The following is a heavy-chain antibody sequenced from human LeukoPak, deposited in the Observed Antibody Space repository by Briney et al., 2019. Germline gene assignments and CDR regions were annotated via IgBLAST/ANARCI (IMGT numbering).Heavy chain of an antibody. CDR2: IIPILGIA. CDR3: ARGSRGSYYGYYFDY. J-gene: IGHJ4*02. D-gene: IGHD1-26*01. V-gene: IGHV1-69*04. Sequence: ASVRVSCKASGGTFSSYAISWVRQAPGQGIEWMGRIIPILGIANYAQKFQGRVTITADKSTSTAYMELSSLRSEDTAVYYCARGSRGSYYGYYFDYWGQGTLVTVSS. CDR1: GGTFSSYA.